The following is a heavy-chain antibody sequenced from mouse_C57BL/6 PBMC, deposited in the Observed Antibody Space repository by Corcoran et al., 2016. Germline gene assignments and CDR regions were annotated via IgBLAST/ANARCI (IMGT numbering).Heavy chain of an antibody. CDR2: IFPGSGST. CDR3: ARRDSSGYHVSSYYFDY. J-gene: IGHJ2*01. Sequence: QVQLQQSGPELVKPGASVKISCKASGYTFTDYYINWVKQRPGQGLEWIGWIFPGSGSTYYNEKFKGKATLTVDKSSSTAYMLLSSLTSEDSAVYFCARRDSSGYHVSSYYFDYWGQGTTLTVSS. V-gene: IGHV1-75*01. D-gene: IGHD3-2*02. CDR1: GYTFTDYY.